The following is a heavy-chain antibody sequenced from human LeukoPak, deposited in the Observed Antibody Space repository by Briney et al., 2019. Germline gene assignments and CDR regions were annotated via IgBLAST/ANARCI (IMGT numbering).Heavy chain of an antibody. Sequence: GGSLRLSCAASGFTFSSYWMSWVRQAPGKGLEWLSYISGGGETMFYVDSVKGRFTISSDNADNSLSLQMNSPRAEDTAVYYCVRCGRGGSNSMPFLDYWGQGALVTVSS. J-gene: IGHJ4*02. CDR2: ISGGGETM. CDR1: GFTFSSYW. V-gene: IGHV3-48*04. CDR3: VRCGRGGSNSMPFLDY. D-gene: IGHD1-26*01.